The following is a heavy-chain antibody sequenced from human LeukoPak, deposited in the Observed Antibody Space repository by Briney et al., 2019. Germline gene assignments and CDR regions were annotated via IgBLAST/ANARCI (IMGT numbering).Heavy chain of an antibody. Sequence: PGRSLRLSCAASGFTFSNYGMHWVRQAPGKGLEWVAVISCDGRNKYYGDSVKGRFTISRDNSKNTLLLEMDSLRAEDTAVYYCAKRERCYQNGMDVWGQGTPVTVSS. CDR2: ISCDGRNK. D-gene: IGHD1-26*01. CDR1: GFTFSNYG. J-gene: IGHJ6*02. V-gene: IGHV3-30*18. CDR3: AKRERCYQNGMDV.